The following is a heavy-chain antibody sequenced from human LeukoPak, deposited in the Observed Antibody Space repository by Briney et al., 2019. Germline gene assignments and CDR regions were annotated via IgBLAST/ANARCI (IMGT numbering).Heavy chain of an antibody. V-gene: IGHV1-8*01. CDR1: GYTFTSYD. CDR3: ARGRAKWEPIDY. CDR2: MNPNSGNT. Sequence: GASVRVSCKASGYTFTSYDINWVRQAPGQGLEWMGWMNPNSGNTGYAQKFQGRVTMTRNTSISTAYMELSSLRSEDTAVYYCARGRAKWEPIDYWGQGTLVTVSS. D-gene: IGHD1-26*01. J-gene: IGHJ4*02.